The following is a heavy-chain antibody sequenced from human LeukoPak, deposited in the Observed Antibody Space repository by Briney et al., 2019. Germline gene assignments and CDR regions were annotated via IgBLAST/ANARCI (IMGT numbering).Heavy chain of an antibody. J-gene: IGHJ4*02. CDR2: TWYDGSNK. CDR1: GFTFSSYG. CDR3: AKVRAYNWNYVDYFDY. D-gene: IGHD1-7*01. Sequence: PGRSLRLSCAASGFTFSSYGMHWVRQAAGKGLEWVAVTWYDGSNKYYADSVKGRFTISRDNSKNTLYLQMNSLRAEDTAVYYCAKVRAYNWNYVDYFDYWGQGTLVTVSS. V-gene: IGHV3-33*06.